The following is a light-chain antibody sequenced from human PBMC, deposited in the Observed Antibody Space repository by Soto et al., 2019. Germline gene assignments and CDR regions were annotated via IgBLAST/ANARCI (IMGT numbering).Light chain of an antibody. V-gene: IGLV2-23*01. CDR1: SRDVGSYNL. CDR3: SANKGISV. CDR2: EGS. J-gene: IGLJ1*01. Sequence: QSALTQPASVSGSPGQWITISCTGTSRDVGSYNLVSWYQQHPGKAPKLMIYEGSKRPSGVSNRFSSSKSGNTASLTISGPQADDEDGDYCSANKGISVFGTGTKLT.